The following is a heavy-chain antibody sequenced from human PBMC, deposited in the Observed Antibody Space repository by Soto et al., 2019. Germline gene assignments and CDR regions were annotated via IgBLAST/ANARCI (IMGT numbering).Heavy chain of an antibody. CDR3: ATGRSRWLKHTSWYSDI. D-gene: IGHD6-13*01. Sequence: ASVKVSCKVSGYSLTELSLHWVRQAPGKGLEWMGGFDPEEDQTFYAQKFQGRVTVTEDTSTDTAYMELSSLRSDDTAVYYCATGRSRWLKHTSWYSDIWGRGTLVTVSS. J-gene: IGHJ2*01. CDR2: FDPEEDQT. CDR1: GYSLTELS. V-gene: IGHV1-24*01.